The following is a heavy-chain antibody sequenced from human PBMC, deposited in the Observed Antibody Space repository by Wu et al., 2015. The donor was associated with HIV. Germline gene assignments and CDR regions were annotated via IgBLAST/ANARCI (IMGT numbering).Heavy chain of an antibody. J-gene: IGHJ6*02. V-gene: IGHV1-69*13. Sequence: QVQLVQSGAEVKKPGSSVKVSCKASGGTFSSYAISWVRQAPGQGLEWMGRIIPIFGTANYAQKFQGRVTITADESTSTAYMELSSLRSEDTAVYYCARDRPYCSSTSCYGDGSYYYGMDVWGQGTTVTVSS. CDR2: IIPIFGTA. CDR1: GGTFSSYA. D-gene: IGHD2-2*01. CDR3: ARDRPYCSSTSCYGDGSYYYGMDV.